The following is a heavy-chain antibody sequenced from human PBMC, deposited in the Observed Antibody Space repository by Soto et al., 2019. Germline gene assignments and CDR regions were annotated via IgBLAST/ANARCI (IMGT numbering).Heavy chain of an antibody. CDR3: ARDRVFWSGHQQKYYYYGMDV. J-gene: IGHJ6*02. D-gene: IGHD3-3*01. V-gene: IGHV4-30-4*01. Sequence: SETLSLTCTVSGGSISSGDYYWSWIRQPPGKGLEWIGYIYYSGSTYYNPSLKSRVTISVDTSKNQFSLKLSSVTAADTAVYYCARDRVFWSGHQQKYYYYGMDVWGQGTTVTVS. CDR1: GGSISSGDYY. CDR2: IYYSGST.